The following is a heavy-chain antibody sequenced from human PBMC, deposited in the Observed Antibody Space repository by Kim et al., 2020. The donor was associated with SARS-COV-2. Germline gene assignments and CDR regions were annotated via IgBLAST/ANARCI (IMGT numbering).Heavy chain of an antibody. D-gene: IGHD1-20*01. J-gene: IGHJ4*02. Sequence: ASVKVSCKASGYTFTSNHMHWVRQAPGQGLEWMGLITPSGDSTSYSQRFQGRLTMTTDTSTSTVYIELGSLRSEDTAVYFCARDLSDNWTFDYWGQGTLVTVSS. CDR1: GYTFTSNH. CDR3: ARDLSDNWTFDY. CDR2: ITPSGDST. V-gene: IGHV1-46*01.